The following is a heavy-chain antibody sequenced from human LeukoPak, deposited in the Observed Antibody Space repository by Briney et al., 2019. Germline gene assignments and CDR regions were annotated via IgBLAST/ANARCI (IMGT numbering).Heavy chain of an antibody. V-gene: IGHV4-30-4*01. CDR2: IYSTGNT. D-gene: IGHD5-18*01. J-gene: IGHJ4*02. CDR1: GGSISSGDRY. Sequence: MPSQTLSLTCTVSGGSISSGDRYWRWIRQSPGKGLEWIGYIYSTGNTYYNPSLKSRVIISVDTSKNQFSLELNSVTAADTAVYYCAGDSYSYGYGGFDYWGQGILVTVSS. CDR3: AGDSYSYGYGGFDY.